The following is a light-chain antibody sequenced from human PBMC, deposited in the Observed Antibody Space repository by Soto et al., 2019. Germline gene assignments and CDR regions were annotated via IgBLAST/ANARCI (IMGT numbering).Light chain of an antibody. Sequence: EIVLTQSPGTLSLSPGDRATLSCRASQSVSSGYLAWYQPKPGQAPSLLIYGASTRAAGIPDRFSGGGSATDFTLTISRLEPDDFAVYYCQQYDTSPRTFGQGTKVEIK. J-gene: IGKJ1*01. CDR3: QQYDTSPRT. CDR1: QSVSSGY. CDR2: GAS. V-gene: IGKV3-20*01.